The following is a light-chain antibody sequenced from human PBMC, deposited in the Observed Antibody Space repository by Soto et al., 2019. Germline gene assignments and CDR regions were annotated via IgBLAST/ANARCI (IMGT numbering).Light chain of an antibody. Sequence: EIVLTQSPATLSSFPGDRVTLSCRASQSINTRLAWYQHRPGQAPRLLIYQTSIRAAGIPARFSASGSGTDFTLTISDVQPEEFALYYCHQRQSWPRTFGQGTKVDI. J-gene: IGKJ1*01. CDR3: HQRQSWPRT. CDR1: QSINTR. CDR2: QTS. V-gene: IGKV3-11*01.